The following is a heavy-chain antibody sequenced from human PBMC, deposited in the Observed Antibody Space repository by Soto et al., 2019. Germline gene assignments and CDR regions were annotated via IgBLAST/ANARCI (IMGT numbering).Heavy chain of an antibody. CDR1: GGSISSTTHYS. CDR3: VRGSSGVWNYFDP. J-gene: IGHJ5*02. Sequence: QLQLQESGAGLVRPSETLSLACVVSGGSISSTTHYSWGWIRRPPGQGLEWIGYIYDTGNTYYNPSLKSRVPISLDRSQNQFALKVKSVTAADTAVYYCVRGSSGVWNYFDPWGQGIQVTVSS. V-gene: IGHV4-30-2*01. CDR2: IYDTGNT. D-gene: IGHD1-7*01.